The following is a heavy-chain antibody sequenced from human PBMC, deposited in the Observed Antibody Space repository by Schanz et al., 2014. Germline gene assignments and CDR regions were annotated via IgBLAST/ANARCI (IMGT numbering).Heavy chain of an antibody. V-gene: IGHV1-18*01. CDR1: GYTFTRSG. J-gene: IGHJ6*02. CDR2: ISAYNGHT. Sequence: QVQLVQSGAEVKKPGASVKVSCKASGYTFTRSGISWVRQAPGQGLEWLGWISAYNGHTDYAQKLQGRVTITADKSTSTASMELSSLRSEDTAVYYCARGPSQGYSYGHNIGAYYYGMDVWGQGTTVTVSS. CDR3: ARGPSQGYSYGHNIGAYYYGMDV. D-gene: IGHD5-18*01.